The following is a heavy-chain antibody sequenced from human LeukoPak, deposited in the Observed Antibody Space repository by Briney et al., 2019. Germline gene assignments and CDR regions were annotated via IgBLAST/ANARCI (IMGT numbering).Heavy chain of an antibody. V-gene: IGHV3-23*01. J-gene: IGHJ2*01. CDR2: ISGSGVST. CDR3: ARIRRSILSTSRYGRYFDL. CDR1: GFTFSSYG. Sequence: GGSLRLSCAASGFTFSSYGMSWVRQAPGKELEWVSAISGSGVSTYHADSVKGRFTISRDNSKNTLYLQMNSLRTEDTALYYCARIRRSILSTSRYGRYFDLWGRGTLVSVSS. D-gene: IGHD2-2*01.